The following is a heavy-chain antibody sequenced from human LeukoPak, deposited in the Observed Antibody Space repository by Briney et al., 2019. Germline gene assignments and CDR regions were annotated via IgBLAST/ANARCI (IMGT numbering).Heavy chain of an antibody. CDR3: ARDSLIVLMVYADYGMDV. Sequence: ASVQVSCKASGYTFTSYAMHWVRQAPGQRLEWMGWINAGNGNTKYSQKFQGRVTITRDTSASTAYMELSSLRSEDTAVYYCARDSLIVLMVYADYGMDVWGQGTTVTVSS. V-gene: IGHV1-3*01. D-gene: IGHD2-8*01. CDR1: GYTFTSYA. J-gene: IGHJ6*02. CDR2: INAGNGNT.